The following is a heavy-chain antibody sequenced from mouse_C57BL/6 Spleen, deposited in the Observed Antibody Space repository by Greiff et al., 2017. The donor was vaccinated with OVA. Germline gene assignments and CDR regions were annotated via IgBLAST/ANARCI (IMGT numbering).Heavy chain of an antibody. V-gene: IGHV7-3*01. D-gene: IGHD2-9*01. CDR1: GFTFTDYY. J-gene: IGHJ2*01. CDR3: ARSYYGSFDY. CDR2: IRNKANGYTT. Sequence: EVQLVESGGGLVQPGGSLSLSCAASGFTFTDYYMSWVRQPPGKALEWLGFIRNKANGYTTEYSASVKGRFTISRDNSQSILYLQMNALRAEDSATYYCARSYYGSFDYWGQGTTLTVSS.